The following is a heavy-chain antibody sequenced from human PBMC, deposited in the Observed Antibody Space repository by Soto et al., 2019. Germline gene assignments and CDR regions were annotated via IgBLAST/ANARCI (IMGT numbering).Heavy chain of an antibody. Sequence: ASVKVSCKASGYTFTSYGISWVRQAPGQGLEWMGWISAYNGNTNYAQKLQGRVTMTTDTSTSTAYMELGSLRSDDTAVYYCARYRGYSYGSMGYYYYGIDVWGQGTTVTVSS. J-gene: IGHJ6*02. CDR1: GYTFTSYG. D-gene: IGHD5-18*01. CDR2: ISAYNGNT. V-gene: IGHV1-18*01. CDR3: ARYRGYSYGSMGYYYYGIDV.